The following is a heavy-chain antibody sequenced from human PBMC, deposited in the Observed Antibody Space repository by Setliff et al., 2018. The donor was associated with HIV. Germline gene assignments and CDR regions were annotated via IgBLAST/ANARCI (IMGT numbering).Heavy chain of an antibody. V-gene: IGHV3-11*05. D-gene: IGHD1-26*01. CDR1: GFTFSDYY. Sequence: PGGSLRLSCAASGFTFSDYYMSWIRQAPGKGLEWVSYISSSSSYTNYADSVKGRFTISRDNAKNSLYLQMNSLRAEDTAVYYCARDKWASGFDFWGHGTLVTVSS. CDR3: ARDKWASGFDF. J-gene: IGHJ4*01. CDR2: ISSSSSYT.